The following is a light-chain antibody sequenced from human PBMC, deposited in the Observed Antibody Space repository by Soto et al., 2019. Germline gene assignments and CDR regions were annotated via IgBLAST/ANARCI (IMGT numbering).Light chain of an antibody. CDR1: QSVSSSY. Sequence: EIALTQSPGTLSLSPGERATLSCRASQSVSSSYLAWYQQKPGQAPRLLIYVASSRATGIPDRLSGSGSGTDSALTISRLEPEDFAVYYCQRYGSSPLTFGGGTKGEIK. V-gene: IGKV3-20*01. CDR3: QRYGSSPLT. CDR2: VAS. J-gene: IGKJ4*01.